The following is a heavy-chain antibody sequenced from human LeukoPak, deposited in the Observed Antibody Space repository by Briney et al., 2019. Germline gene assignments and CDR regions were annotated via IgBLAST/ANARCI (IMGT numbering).Heavy chain of an antibody. D-gene: IGHD4-17*01. CDR3: AKLLNDYGDYYFDS. CDR1: GFTFSSYA. J-gene: IGHJ4*02. V-gene: IGHV3-23*01. CDR2: IRGSGGNT. Sequence: GRSLRLSCAASGFTFSSYAMSWVRQAPGKGLEWVSAIRGSGGNTYYADSVKGRFTISRDNSKNTLYLQMNSLRADDTAAYYCAKLLNDYGDYYFDSWGQGTLVTVSS.